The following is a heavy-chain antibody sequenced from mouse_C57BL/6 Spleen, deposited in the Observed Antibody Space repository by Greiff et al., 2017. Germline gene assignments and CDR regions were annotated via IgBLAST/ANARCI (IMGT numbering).Heavy chain of an antibody. V-gene: IGHV1-53*01. CDR1: GYTFTSYW. D-gene: IGHD1-1*01. CDR3: ARSPYYYGSSPFDY. J-gene: IGHJ2*01. CDR2: INPSNGGT. Sequence: VQLQQPGPELVKPGASVKLSCKASGYTFTSYWMHWVKQRPGQGLEWIGNINPSNGGTNYNEKFKSKATLTVDKSSSTAYMQRSSLTSEDSAVYYSARSPYYYGSSPFDYWGQGTTLTVSS.